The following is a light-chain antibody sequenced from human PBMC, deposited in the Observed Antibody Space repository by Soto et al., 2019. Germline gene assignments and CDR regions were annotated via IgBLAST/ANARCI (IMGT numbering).Light chain of an antibody. CDR1: SSDVGAYNY. J-gene: IGLJ1*01. CDR3: SSFTTNPFYV. Sequence: QSVLAQPASVSGSPGQSITISCTGTSSDVGAYNYVSWYQQHPGKAPKFMIYEVSNRPPLVSSRFSASNSGCTASRNISGLHAEDEADYYCSSFTTNPFYVFRPGTKVTVL. CDR2: EVS. V-gene: IGLV2-14*01.